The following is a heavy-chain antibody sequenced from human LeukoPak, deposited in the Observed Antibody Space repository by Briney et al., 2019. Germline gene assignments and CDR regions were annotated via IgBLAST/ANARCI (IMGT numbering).Heavy chain of an antibody. Sequence: ASVKVSCKASGYIFTDYFLHWVRQAPGQGPEWMGRINCNSRGTMYAQNLQGRVTMTRVTSITTAYMELSGLTSDDTAVYYCARDLSSTSNWEFDFWGRGTLVTVSS. CDR1: GYIFTDYF. CDR2: INCNSRGT. D-gene: IGHD1-1*01. V-gene: IGHV1-2*06. J-gene: IGHJ4*02. CDR3: ARDLSSTSNWEFDF.